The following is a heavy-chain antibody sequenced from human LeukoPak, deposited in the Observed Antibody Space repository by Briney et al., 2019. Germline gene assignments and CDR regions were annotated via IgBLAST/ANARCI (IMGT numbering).Heavy chain of an antibody. CDR2: IWYDGSNK. J-gene: IGHJ3*02. D-gene: IGHD2-15*01. CDR1: GFTFSSYG. V-gene: IGHV3-33*01. Sequence: PGGSLRLSCAASGFTFSSYGMHWVRQAPGKGLEWVAVIWYDGSNKYYADSVKGRFTISRDNSKNTLYLQMNSLRAEDTAVYYCARAGVYCSGGSCYSDAFDIWGQGTMVTVSS. CDR3: ARAGVYCSGGSCYSDAFDI.